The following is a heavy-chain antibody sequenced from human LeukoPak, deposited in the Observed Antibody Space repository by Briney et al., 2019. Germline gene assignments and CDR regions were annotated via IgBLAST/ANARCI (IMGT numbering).Heavy chain of an antibody. CDR2: ISSNGGST. D-gene: IGHD1-26*01. V-gene: IGHV3-64*01. Sequence: PGGSLRLSCAASGFTFSSYAMHWVRQALGKGLEYVSAISSNGGSTYYANSVKGRFTISRDNSKNTLYLQMGSLRAEDMAVYYCARDREGATDYWGQGTLVTVSS. CDR1: GFTFSSYA. CDR3: ARDREGATDY. J-gene: IGHJ4*02.